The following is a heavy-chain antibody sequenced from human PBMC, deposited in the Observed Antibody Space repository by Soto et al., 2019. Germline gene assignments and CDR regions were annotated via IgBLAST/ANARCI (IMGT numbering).Heavy chain of an antibody. J-gene: IGHJ4*02. V-gene: IGHV3-9*01. D-gene: IGHD4-17*01. CDR1: GFTFDDYA. CDR3: AKTTYPDYGDYVFDD. CDR2: ISWNSGSI. Sequence: PGGALRVSSAASGFTFDDYAMHWVRQAPGKGLEWVSGISWNSGSIGYADSVKGRFTISRDNAKNSLYLQMNSLRAEDTALYYCAKTTYPDYGDYVFDDWGQGTLVTVSS.